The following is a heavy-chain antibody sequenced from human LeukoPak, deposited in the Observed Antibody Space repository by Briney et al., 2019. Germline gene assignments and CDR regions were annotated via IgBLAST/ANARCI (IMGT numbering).Heavy chain of an antibody. CDR2: IIPIFGTA. CDR1: GGTFSSYA. Sequence: GASVEVSCKASGGTFSSYAISWVRQAPGQGLEWMGGIIPIFGTANYAQKFQGRVTITTDESTSTAYMELSSLRSEDTAVYYCASGTGYSYGYSGSRAYYFDYWGQGTLVTVSS. CDR3: ASGTGYSYGYSGSRAYYFDY. V-gene: IGHV1-69*05. D-gene: IGHD5-18*01. J-gene: IGHJ4*02.